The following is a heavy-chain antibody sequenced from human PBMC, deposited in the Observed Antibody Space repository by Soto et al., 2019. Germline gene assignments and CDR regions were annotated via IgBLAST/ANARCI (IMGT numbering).Heavy chain of an antibody. Sequence: GASVKVSCKASGGTFSSYTISWVRQAPGQGLEWMGRINPIVGITNYAQKFQGRVTMTGDTSTSTVYMELSSLRSEDTAVYYCAREWVTGTRGVPNWFDPWGQGTLVTVSS. D-gene: IGHD1-7*01. V-gene: IGHV1-69*04. CDR2: INPIVGIT. J-gene: IGHJ5*02. CDR3: AREWVTGTRGVPNWFDP. CDR1: GGTFSSYT.